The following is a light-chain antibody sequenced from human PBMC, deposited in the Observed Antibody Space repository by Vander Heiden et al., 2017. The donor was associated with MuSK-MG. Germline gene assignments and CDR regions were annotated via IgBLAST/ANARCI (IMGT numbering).Light chain of an antibody. V-gene: IGKV4-1*01. CDR2: WAS. J-gene: IGKJ4*01. CDR1: QSVLYSSNNKNY. CDR3: QEDDGTRLL. Sequence: DIVMTQSPDSLAVSLGERATINCKSSQSVLYSSNNKNYLAWYQQKPGQPPKLLIYWASTRESGVPDRFSGSASGTDFTLTISGLHAEDVTVYYCQEDDGTRLLFGGGTKVEIK.